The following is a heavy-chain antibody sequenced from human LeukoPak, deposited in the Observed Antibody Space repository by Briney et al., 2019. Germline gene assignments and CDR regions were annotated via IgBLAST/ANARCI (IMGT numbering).Heavy chain of an antibody. CDR3: SRLEDTSPIEVALDI. J-gene: IGHJ3*02. D-gene: IGHD2-21*01. CDR1: GFTFSGSV. Sequence: GGSLKLSCAASGFTFSGSVVHWVRQAAGKGLEWVGRIRSKRSNYATAYAASVKGRFTISRDGSKNTVYLHMDSMKTEDTALYYCSRLEDTSPIEVALDIWGQGTVVTVSS. V-gene: IGHV3-73*01. CDR2: IRSKRSNYAT.